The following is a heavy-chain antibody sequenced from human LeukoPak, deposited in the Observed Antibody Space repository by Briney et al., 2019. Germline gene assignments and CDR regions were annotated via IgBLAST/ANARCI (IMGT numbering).Heavy chain of an antibody. Sequence: GGSLRLSCAASGFTFSSYEMNWVRQAPGKGLEWVSYISSSGSTIYYADSVKGRFTISRDNAKNSLYLQMNSLRAEDTAVYYCALREGSEHFLRYWGQGTLVTVSS. CDR2: ISSSGSTI. V-gene: IGHV3-48*03. CDR1: GFTFSSYE. J-gene: IGHJ4*02. D-gene: IGHD2-15*01. CDR3: ALREGSEHFLRY.